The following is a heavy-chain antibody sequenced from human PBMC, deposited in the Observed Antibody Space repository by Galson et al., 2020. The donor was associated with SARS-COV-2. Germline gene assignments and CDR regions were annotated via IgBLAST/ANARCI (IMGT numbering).Heavy chain of an antibody. CDR3: ATGPPYCSSTSCPNWFDP. CDR2: FDPEDGET. CDR1: GYTLTELS. V-gene: IGHV1-24*01. Sequence: ASVKVSCKVSGYTLTELSMHWVRQAPGKGLEWMGGFDPEDGETIYAQKFQGRVTMTEDTSTDTAYMELSSLRSGDTAVYYCATGPPYCSSTSCPNWFDPWGQGTLVTVSS. J-gene: IGHJ5*02. D-gene: IGHD2-2*01.